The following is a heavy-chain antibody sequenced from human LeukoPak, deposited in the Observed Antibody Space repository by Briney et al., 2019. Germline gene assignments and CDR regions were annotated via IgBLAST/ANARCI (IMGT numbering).Heavy chain of an antibody. V-gene: IGHV3-7*01. D-gene: IGHD6-13*01. CDR2: IKQDGSEK. CDR1: GFTSCSYW. Sequence: PGGSLRLSCAASGFTSCSYWMSWVRQAPGKGLGWVANIKQDGSEKYYMDSVTGRFTTPRDNAKNSLYLQMNSLRAEDTAVYYCARDSSSWYYYYYYMDVWGKGTTVTVSS. J-gene: IGHJ6*03. CDR3: ARDSSSWYYYYYYMDV.